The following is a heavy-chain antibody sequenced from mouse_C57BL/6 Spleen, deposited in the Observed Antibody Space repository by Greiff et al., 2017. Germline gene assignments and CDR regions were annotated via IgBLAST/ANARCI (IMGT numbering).Heavy chain of an antibody. CDR1: GNTFPEYT. J-gene: IGHJ4*01. Sequence: VQLQQSGAELVKPGASVKLSCKVSGNTFPEYTIPWVKQRFGQGLEGIGWFYPGSGSIKYNEKFKDKATLTADKSSSTIYMELSRWTSEDAAVYFCARHEDSYYGYAMDYWGQGTSVTVSS. CDR2: FYPGSGSI. V-gene: IGHV1-62-2*01. CDR3: ARHEDSYYGYAMDY. D-gene: IGHD2-10*01.